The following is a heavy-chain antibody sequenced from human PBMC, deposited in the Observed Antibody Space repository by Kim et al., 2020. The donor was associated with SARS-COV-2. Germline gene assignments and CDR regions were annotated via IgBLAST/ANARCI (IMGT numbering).Heavy chain of an antibody. CDR2: ISGSGGST. CDR1: GFTFSSYA. CDR3: AKVSSSGWYYYYGMDV. Sequence: GGSLRLSCAASGFTFSSYAMSWVRQAPGKGLEWVSAISGSGGSTYYADSVKGRFTISRDNSKNTLYLQMNSLRAEDTAVYYCAKVSSSGWYYYYGMDVWGQGTTVTVSS. V-gene: IGHV3-23*01. D-gene: IGHD6-19*01. J-gene: IGHJ6*02.